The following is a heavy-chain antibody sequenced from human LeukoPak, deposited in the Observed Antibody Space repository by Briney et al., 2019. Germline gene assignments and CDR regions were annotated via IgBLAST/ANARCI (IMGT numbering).Heavy chain of an antibody. CDR2: IHPHSGGT. Sequence: ASVKVSCKASGGTFTYYAISWVRQAPGQGLEWMGWIHPHSGGTAYGKTFQGRVTLTRDTSISTAYMELNSLASDDAAIYYCARLGTGYSLSYWGQGTLVTVSS. CDR1: GGTFTYYA. V-gene: IGHV1-2*02. J-gene: IGHJ4*02. CDR3: ARLGTGYSLSY. D-gene: IGHD5-18*01.